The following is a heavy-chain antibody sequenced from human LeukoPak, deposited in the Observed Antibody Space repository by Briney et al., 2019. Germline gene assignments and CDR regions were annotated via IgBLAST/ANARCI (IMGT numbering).Heavy chain of an antibody. CDR1: GGSISSYY. CDR3: AREVCSGGSCYSTN. CDR2: IYYSGST. J-gene: IGHJ4*02. V-gene: IGHV4-59*01. D-gene: IGHD2-15*01. Sequence: SETLSLTCTVSGGSISSYYWSWIRQPPGKGLEWIGFIYYSGSTNYNPSLKSRVTISVDTSKNQFSLKLSSVTAADTAVYYCAREVCSGGSCYSTNWGQGTLVTVSS.